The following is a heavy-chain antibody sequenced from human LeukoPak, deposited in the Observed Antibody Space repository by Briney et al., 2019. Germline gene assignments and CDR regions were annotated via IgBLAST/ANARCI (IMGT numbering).Heavy chain of an antibody. Sequence: ASVKVSCKASGYTFTGYYMHWVRQAPGQGLEWMGWINPNSGGTNYAQKFQGRVTMTRDTSISTAYMELSGLRSDDTAVYYCARARKWAITIFGVVPPLLFDYWGQGTLVTVSS. V-gene: IGHV1-2*02. CDR3: ARARKWAITIFGVVPPLLFDY. J-gene: IGHJ4*02. D-gene: IGHD3-3*01. CDR2: INPNSGGT. CDR1: GYTFTGYY.